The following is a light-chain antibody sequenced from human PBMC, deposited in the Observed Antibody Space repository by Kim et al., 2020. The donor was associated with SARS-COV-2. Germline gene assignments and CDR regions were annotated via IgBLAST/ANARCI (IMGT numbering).Light chain of an antibody. V-gene: IGKV3-20*01. Sequence: SPGGRATLSGRASQSVSSSYLAWYQQKPGQAPRLLIYGASSRATGIPDRFSGSGSGTDFTLTISRLEPEDFAVYYCQQYGSSPPTFGQGTKVDIK. CDR1: QSVSSSY. J-gene: IGKJ1*01. CDR2: GAS. CDR3: QQYGSSPPT.